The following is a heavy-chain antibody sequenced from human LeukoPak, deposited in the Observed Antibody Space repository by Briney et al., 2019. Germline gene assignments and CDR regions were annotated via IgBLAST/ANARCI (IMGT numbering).Heavy chain of an antibody. Sequence: GGSLRLSCAASGFTFSSYSMNWVRQAPGKGLEWVAVIPYDGSNEYYADSVKGRFTISRGNSKNTLYLQMNSLRAEDTAVYYCVRWGSQGDYWGQGTLVTVSS. CDR3: VRWGSQGDY. D-gene: IGHD3-16*01. CDR2: IPYDGSNE. V-gene: IGHV3-30*03. CDR1: GFTFSSYS. J-gene: IGHJ4*02.